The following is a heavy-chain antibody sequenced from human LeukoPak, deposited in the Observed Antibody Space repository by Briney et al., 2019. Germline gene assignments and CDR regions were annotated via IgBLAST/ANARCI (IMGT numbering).Heavy chain of an antibody. CDR2: VNTVGTT. CDR3: AGSLAYCGGDCRLGDY. J-gene: IGHJ4*01. CDR1: GFTVSNNY. V-gene: IGHV3-66*01. D-gene: IGHD2-21*02. Sequence: PGGSLRLSCAASGFTVSNNYMGWVRQAPAKGLEWVSVVNTVGTTYYADSVRGRFTISRDNSKNTLSLQMNSLRVEDTAVYYCAGSLAYCGGDCRLGDYXGXXXLVTVSS.